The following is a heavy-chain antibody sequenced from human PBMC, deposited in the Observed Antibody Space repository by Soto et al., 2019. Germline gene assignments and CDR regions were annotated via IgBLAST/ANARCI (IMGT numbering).Heavy chain of an antibody. Sequence: PSETLSLTCRVSGDSISDTTYYCGCIREPRGKGLEWIGSIHYSGTTQFHPSLKTRVTISVDTSKNEFSLRLRSVTAAGTAVYYCARHLKAVAAPMAYWGQGVPVTVSS. V-gene: IGHV4-39*01. CDR1: GDSISDTTYY. D-gene: IGHD6-19*01. CDR2: IHYSGTT. CDR3: ARHLKAVAAPMAY. J-gene: IGHJ4*02.